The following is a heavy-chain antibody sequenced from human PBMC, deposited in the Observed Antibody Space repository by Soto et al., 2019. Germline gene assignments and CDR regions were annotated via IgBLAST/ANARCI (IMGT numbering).Heavy chain of an antibody. V-gene: IGHV3-23*01. J-gene: IGHJ4*02. CDR1: GFDSSRDA. Sequence: PVESRRLSCSASGFDSSRDAMSWVRQAQGKGMKWFSMISGIGRSTFYADSVKVRFTIYRDNSEHTVTVDMNNLRDYETAVYYCARDQQRGPSSAMDYWGPGT. D-gene: IGHD6-13*01. CDR2: ISGIGRST. CDR3: ARDQQRGPSSAMDY.